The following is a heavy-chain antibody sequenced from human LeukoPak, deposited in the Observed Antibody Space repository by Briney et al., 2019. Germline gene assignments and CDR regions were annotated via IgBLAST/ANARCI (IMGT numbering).Heavy chain of an antibody. J-gene: IGHJ4*02. CDR2: IYYSGGA. CDR3: ARGQTATLTDY. D-gene: IGHD5-24*01. V-gene: IGHV4-59*01. CDR1: GGSISSYY. Sequence: PSETLSLTCTVSGGSISSYYWSWIRQPPGKGLEWLGFIYYSGGANYNPSLKSRATISVDTSENQCSLKLSSVTAADTAVYYCARGQTATLTDYWGQGTLVTVSS.